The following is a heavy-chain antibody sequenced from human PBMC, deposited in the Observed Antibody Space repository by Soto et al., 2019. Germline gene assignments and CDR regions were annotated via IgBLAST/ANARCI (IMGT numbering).Heavy chain of an antibody. Sequence: GGSLRLSCAASGFTFSSYGMHWVRQAPGKGLEWVAVIWYDGSNKYYADSVKGRFTISRDNSKNTLYLQMNSLRAEDTAVYYCARADRGPSEFSKPPWSSRKVHNWFDPWGQGTLVTVSS. J-gene: IGHJ5*02. D-gene: IGHD2-2*01. CDR1: GFTFSSYG. CDR2: IWYDGSNK. V-gene: IGHV3-33*01. CDR3: ARADRGPSEFSKPPWSSRKVHNWFDP.